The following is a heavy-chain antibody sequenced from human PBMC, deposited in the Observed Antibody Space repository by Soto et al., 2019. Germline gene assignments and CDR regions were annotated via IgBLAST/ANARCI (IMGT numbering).Heavy chain of an antibody. V-gene: IGHV1-69*12. J-gene: IGHJ6*02. CDR2: IIPIFGTA. CDR3: ARVDSSSHGMDV. D-gene: IGHD6-19*01. Sequence: QVQLVQSGAEVKKPGSSVKVSCKASGGTFSSYAISWVRQAPGQGLEWMGGIIPIFGTANYAQKFQGRVTLXAXVSTSTAYMELSSLRSEDTAVYYCARVDSSSHGMDVWGQGATVTVSS. CDR1: GGTFSSYA.